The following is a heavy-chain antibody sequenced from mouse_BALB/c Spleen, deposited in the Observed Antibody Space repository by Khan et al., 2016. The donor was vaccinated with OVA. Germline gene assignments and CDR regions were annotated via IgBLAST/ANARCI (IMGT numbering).Heavy chain of an antibody. J-gene: IGHJ2*01. V-gene: IGHV3-2*02. CDR3: ARVYGGDIDY. CDR2: ISYSGNT. Sequence: EVQLVESGPGLVKPSQSLSLTCTATGYSITSDYVWNWIRQFPGNLLEWMGFISYSGNTNYNPSLKSRISITRDTSKNQFFLQLNSVTFEDTVTYYCARVYGGDIDYWGQGTALTVSS. CDR1: GYSITSDYV. D-gene: IGHD1-1*02.